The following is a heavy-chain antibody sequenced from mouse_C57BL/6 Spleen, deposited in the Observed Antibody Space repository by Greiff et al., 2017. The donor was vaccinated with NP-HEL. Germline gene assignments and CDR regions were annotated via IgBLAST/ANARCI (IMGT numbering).Heavy chain of an antibody. Sequence: VQLKESGGGLVKPGGSLKLSCAASGFTFSSYTMSWVRQTPEKRLEWVATISGGGGNTYYPDSVKGRFTISRDNAKNTLYLQMSSLRSEDTALYYCARQRPGTRYFDVWGTGTTVTVSS. CDR1: GFTFSSYT. CDR2: ISGGGGNT. V-gene: IGHV5-9*01. CDR3: ARQRPGTRYFDV. D-gene: IGHD4-1*01. J-gene: IGHJ1*03.